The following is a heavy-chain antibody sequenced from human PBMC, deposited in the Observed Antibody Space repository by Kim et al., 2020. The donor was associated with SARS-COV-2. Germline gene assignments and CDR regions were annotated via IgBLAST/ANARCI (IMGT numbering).Heavy chain of an antibody. CDR3: ATRDAGFSISWAAYNYMDV. CDR1: EGTFSSHA. Sequence: SVKVSCKTSEGTFSSHAINWVRQAPGQGLEWMGRLVPSLGVVAYAQNFQGRVTIEADKSTSTASLELSTLGPQDTAVYYCATRDAGFSISWAAYNYMDVWDRATTVTVSS. J-gene: IGHJ6*03. V-gene: IGHV1-69*04. CDR2: LVPSLGVV. D-gene: IGHD2-2*01.